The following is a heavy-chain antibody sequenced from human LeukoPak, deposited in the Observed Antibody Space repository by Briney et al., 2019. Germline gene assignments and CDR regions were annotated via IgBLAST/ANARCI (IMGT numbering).Heavy chain of an antibody. CDR3: ARQWEQTNWFDP. CDR2: IYYSGST. D-gene: IGHD1/OR15-1a*01. Sequence: SETLSLTCTVSGGSISSSSYYWGWIRQPPGKGLEWIGSIYYSGSTYYNPSLKSRVTISVDTSKNQFSLKLSSVTAADTAVCYCARQWEQTNWFDPWGQGTLVTVSS. J-gene: IGHJ5*02. CDR1: GGSISSSSYY. V-gene: IGHV4-39*01.